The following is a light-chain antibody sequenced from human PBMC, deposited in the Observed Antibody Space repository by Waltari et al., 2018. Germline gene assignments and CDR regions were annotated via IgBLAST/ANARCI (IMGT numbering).Light chain of an antibody. CDR2: KAS. Sequence: DIQMTQSPSTLSASVGDRVTITCRASQSISSWLAWYQQKPGKAPKLLIYKASSLESGVPSRFSGSGSGTEFTLTISSLQPDDFATYSCQQYNSYSGTFGQGTKVEIK. CDR1: QSISSW. CDR3: QQYNSYSGT. J-gene: IGKJ1*01. V-gene: IGKV1-5*03.